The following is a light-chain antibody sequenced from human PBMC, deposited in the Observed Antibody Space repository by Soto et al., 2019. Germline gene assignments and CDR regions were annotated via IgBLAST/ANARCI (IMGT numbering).Light chain of an antibody. CDR1: QSISGW. CDR2: QAS. V-gene: IGKV1-5*03. Sequence: DIQMTQSPPTLSASVGDRVTITCRASQSISGWLAWYQQKPGKAPNLLIYQASTLESGVPSRFSGSGSGTEFTLTISSLQPDDVATYHCQQHNTYSRTFGQGTKVEIK. CDR3: QQHNTYSRT. J-gene: IGKJ1*01.